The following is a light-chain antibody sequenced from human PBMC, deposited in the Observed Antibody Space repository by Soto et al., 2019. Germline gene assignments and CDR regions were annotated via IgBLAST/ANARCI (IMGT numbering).Light chain of an antibody. CDR3: SSYAGSVNVI. Sequence: QSVLTQPRSVSGSPGQSVTISCTGTSRDVGGYDYVSWYQQHPGKAPKLMISEVSKRPSGVPDRFSGSKSGNTASLTVSGLQAEDEADYYCSSYAGSVNVIFGEGTKVTVL. J-gene: IGLJ2*01. CDR1: SRDVGGYDY. CDR2: EVS. V-gene: IGLV2-8*01.